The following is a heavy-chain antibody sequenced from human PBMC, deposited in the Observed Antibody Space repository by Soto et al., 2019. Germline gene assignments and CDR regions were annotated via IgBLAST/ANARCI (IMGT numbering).Heavy chain of an antibody. Sequence: QPGGSLRLSCAASGFTLSRYWVHWVRQVPGKGLVWVSRINPDGSTTNYADSVKGRFTVSRDNAKNTVYLHMNSLRAEDTAVYYCTRDTTGPDDHWGQGTLVTAPQ. J-gene: IGHJ4*02. V-gene: IGHV3-74*01. CDR1: GFTLSRYW. D-gene: IGHD1-1*01. CDR2: INPDGSTT. CDR3: TRDTTGPDDH.